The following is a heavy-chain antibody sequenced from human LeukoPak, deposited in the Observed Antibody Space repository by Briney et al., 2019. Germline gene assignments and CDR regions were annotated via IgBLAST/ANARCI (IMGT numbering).Heavy chain of an antibody. CDR2: ISGSGGST. V-gene: IGHV3-23*01. CDR1: GFSFSSYA. D-gene: IGHD3-9*01. CDR3: AKVAPYYDILTGYFDY. J-gene: IGHJ4*02. Sequence: GGSLRLSCAASGFSFSSYAMSWVRQAPGKGLEWVSGISGSGGSTYYADSVKGRFTISRDNSKNTLYLQMNSLRAEDTAVYYCAKVAPYYDILTGYFDYWGQGTLVTVSS.